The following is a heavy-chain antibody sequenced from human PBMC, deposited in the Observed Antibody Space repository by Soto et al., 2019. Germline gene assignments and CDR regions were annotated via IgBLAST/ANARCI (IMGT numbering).Heavy chain of an antibody. V-gene: IGHV3-66*01. CDR2: IDIGGNT. CDR3: ARGRGSTGYLGREHYFDY. D-gene: IGHD2-2*01. CDR1: GFSVTNIY. J-gene: IGHJ4*02. Sequence: EVQVVESGGGLVQPGGSLRLSCAASGFSVTNIYMNWVRQAPGKGLEWVSIIDIGGNTYYADSVKDRFTISRDNSRNTLYLHMDSLRAEDRAVYYCARGRGSTGYLGREHYFDYWGQGTLVTVSP.